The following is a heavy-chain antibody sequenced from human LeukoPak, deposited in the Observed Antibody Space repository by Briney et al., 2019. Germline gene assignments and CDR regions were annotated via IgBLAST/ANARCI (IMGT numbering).Heavy chain of an antibody. D-gene: IGHD6-19*01. V-gene: IGHV3-13*01. Sequence: LTGGSLRLSFAASGFTLSSNDMQWVRQPTGKGLGWGSVIGTASNTYYTDSVKGRFTISRENAKNSLYLQMDNLRAEDTAVYYCARSKSYSSGWTDFDCWGQGTLVTVSS. J-gene: IGHJ4*02. CDR1: GFTLSSND. CDR3: ARSKSYSSGWTDFDC. CDR2: IGTASNT.